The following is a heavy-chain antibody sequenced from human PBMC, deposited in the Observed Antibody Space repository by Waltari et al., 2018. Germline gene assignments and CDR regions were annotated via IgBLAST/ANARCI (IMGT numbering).Heavy chain of an antibody. J-gene: IGHJ6*03. D-gene: IGHD1-7*01. V-gene: IGHV1-69*10. CDR2: IIPSLGLA. CDR3: ARGSITGTTTSIWYMDV. Sequence: QVQLVQSGAEVKKPGSSVKVSCKASGGTFSSYAISWVRQAPGQGLEWMGGIIPSLGLANYARKFQGRVTITADKSTSTADMELSSLRSEDTAVYYCARGSITGTTTSIWYMDVWGKGTTVTVSS. CDR1: GGTFSSYA.